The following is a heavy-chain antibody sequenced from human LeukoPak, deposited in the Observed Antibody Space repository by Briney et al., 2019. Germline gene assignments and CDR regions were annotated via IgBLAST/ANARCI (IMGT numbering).Heavy chain of an antibody. CDR3: ARAGRYCSGGSCYSIRTWFDP. Sequence: SVKVSCKASGGTFSSYAISWVRQAPGQGLEWMGRIIPIFGTASYAQKFQGRVTITADKSTSTAYMELSSLRSEDTAVYYCARAGRYCSGGSCYSIRTWFDPWGQGTLVTVSS. CDR2: IIPIFGTA. V-gene: IGHV1-69*06. CDR1: GGTFSSYA. J-gene: IGHJ5*02. D-gene: IGHD2-15*01.